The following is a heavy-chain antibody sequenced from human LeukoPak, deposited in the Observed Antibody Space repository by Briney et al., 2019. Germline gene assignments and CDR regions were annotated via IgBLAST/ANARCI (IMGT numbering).Heavy chain of an antibody. CDR3: ARGGGWFGELLFAWGFDP. CDR2: INSDGSST. CDR1: GFTFSSYW. V-gene: IGHV3-74*01. Sequence: GSLRLSCAASGFTFSSYWMHWVRQAPGKGLVWVSRINSDGSSTSYADSVKGRFTISRDNAKNTLYLQMNSLRAEDTAVYYCARGGGWFGELLFAWGFDPWGQGTLVTVSS. J-gene: IGHJ5*02. D-gene: IGHD3-10*01.